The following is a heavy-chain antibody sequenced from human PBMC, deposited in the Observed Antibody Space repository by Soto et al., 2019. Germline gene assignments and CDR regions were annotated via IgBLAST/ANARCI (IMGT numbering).Heavy chain of an antibody. CDR1: GYTFTSYA. CDR2: INAGNGNT. CDR3: ARGDTGSGCIDV. J-gene: IGHJ6*02. D-gene: IGHD3-10*01. Sequence: ASVKVSCKASGYTFTSYAMHWVRQAPGQRLEWMGWINAGNGNTKYSQKFQGRVTITRDTSASTAYMELSSLRSEDTAVYYCARGDTGSGCIDVWGQGTTVTVSS. V-gene: IGHV1-3*01.